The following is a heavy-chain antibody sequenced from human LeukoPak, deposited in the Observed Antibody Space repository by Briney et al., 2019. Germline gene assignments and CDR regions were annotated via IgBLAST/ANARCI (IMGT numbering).Heavy chain of an antibody. D-gene: IGHD2-2*01. V-gene: IGHV4-59*01. CDR2: SYYSGST. Sequence: SETLSLTCTVSGGSISSYYWSWIRQPPGKGLEWIGYSYYSGSTSYNPSLKSRVTISVDTPKNQFSLKLSSVTAADTAVYYCARERADCRSTSCYHYFDYWGQGTLVTVSS. CDR1: GGSISSYY. CDR3: ARERADCRSTSCYHYFDY. J-gene: IGHJ4*02.